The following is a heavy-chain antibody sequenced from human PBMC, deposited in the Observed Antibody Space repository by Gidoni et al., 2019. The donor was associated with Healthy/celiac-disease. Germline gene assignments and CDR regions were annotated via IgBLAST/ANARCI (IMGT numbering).Heavy chain of an antibody. Sequence: QVQLQESGPGLVQPSQTLSLTCTFSGGSISSGSYYWSWIRQPAGKGLEWIGRIYTSGSTNYNPSLKSRVTMSVDTSKNQFSRKLSSVTAADTAVYYCARGFVAVAGAEYFQHWGQGTLVTVSS. V-gene: IGHV4-61*02. CDR3: ARGFVAVAGAEYFQH. CDR2: IYTSGST. CDR1: GGSISSGSYY. J-gene: IGHJ1*01. D-gene: IGHD6-19*01.